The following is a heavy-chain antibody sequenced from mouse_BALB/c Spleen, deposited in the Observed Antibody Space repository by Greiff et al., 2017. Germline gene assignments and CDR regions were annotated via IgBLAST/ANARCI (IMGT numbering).Heavy chain of an antibody. Sequence: VQLQQSGAELVRPGVSVQLSCKASGYTFTSYWMHWIKQRPAHGLERIGEINPSNGGTNYNEKFKRKATLAVDKSTSTAYMQLSSLTSEDSAVYYCARGEEYGNSVAYWGQGSLVTGSA. CDR1: GYTFTSYW. CDR2: INPSNGGT. D-gene: IGHD2-10*02. CDR3: ARGEEYGNSVAY. J-gene: IGHJ3*01. V-gene: IGHV1S81*02.